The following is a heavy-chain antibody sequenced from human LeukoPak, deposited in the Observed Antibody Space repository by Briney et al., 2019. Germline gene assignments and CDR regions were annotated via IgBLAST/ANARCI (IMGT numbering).Heavy chain of an antibody. J-gene: IGHJ4*02. CDR2: INHSGST. D-gene: IGHD5-18*01. V-gene: IGHV4-34*01. CDR3: ARGVYSLTKWIDY. Sequence: PSETLSLTCAVYGGSFSGYYWSWIRQPPGKGLEWIGEINHSGSTNYNPSLKSRVTISVDTSKNQFSLKLSSVTAADTAVYYCARGVYSLTKWIDYWGQGTLVTVSS. CDR1: GGSFSGYY.